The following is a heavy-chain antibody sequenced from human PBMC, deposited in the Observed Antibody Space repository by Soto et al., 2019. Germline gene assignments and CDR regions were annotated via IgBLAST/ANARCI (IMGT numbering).Heavy chain of an antibody. CDR1: GFSLTTTGGG. J-gene: IGHJ4*02. CDR3: VLLVYASRYVDF. CDR2: IYWDDDE. D-gene: IGHD2-8*02. Sequence: QITLKESGPTLVKPTQTLTLTCTFSGFSLTTTGGGVGWIRQPPGKALELLALIYWDDDERYSPSLRSRLTITRDTSKNQVVLTMTDMDPVDTATYSCVLLVYASRYVDFWGQGTLVTVSS. V-gene: IGHV2-5*02.